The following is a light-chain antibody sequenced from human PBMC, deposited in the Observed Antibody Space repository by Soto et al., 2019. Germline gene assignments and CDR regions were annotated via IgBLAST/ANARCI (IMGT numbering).Light chain of an antibody. Sequence: QSALTQPPSASGSPGQSVTISCTGTSSDVGGYNYVSWYQQHPGKAPKVMIYEVSKRPSGVPDRFSGSKSGNTAYLTVSGLQAEDEADYYCSSYAGSNTVVFGGGTKVTVL. CDR1: SSDVGGYNY. CDR2: EVS. CDR3: SSYAGSNTVV. V-gene: IGLV2-8*01. J-gene: IGLJ2*01.